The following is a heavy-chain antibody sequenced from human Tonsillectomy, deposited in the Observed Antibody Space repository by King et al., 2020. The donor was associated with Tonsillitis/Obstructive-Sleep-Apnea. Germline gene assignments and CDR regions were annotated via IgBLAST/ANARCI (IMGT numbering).Heavy chain of an antibody. CDR2: IYYSGST. V-gene: IGHV4-59*11. CDR1: GGSINNHY. CDR3: ARDYSTSWNPGYMDV. Sequence: VQLQESGPGLVKPSETLSLTCTVSGGSINNHYWNWIRQPPGKGLEWIGYIYYSGSTNYNPSIKSRVTISVDTSKTQFSLKLSSVTAADTAVYYCARDYSTSWNPGYMDVWGKGTTVTVSS. D-gene: IGHD6-13*01. J-gene: IGHJ6*03.